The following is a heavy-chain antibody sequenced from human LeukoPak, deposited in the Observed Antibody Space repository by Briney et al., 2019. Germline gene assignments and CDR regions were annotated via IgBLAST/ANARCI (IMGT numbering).Heavy chain of an antibody. CDR1: GFTFSSYG. CDR3: AKAGRYYYVDV. CDR2: ISYDGSNK. Sequence: PGGSMRLSCAASGFTFSSYGMHWVRQAPGKGLEWVAVISYDGSNKYYADSVKGRFTISRDNSKNTLYLQMNSLRAEDTAVYYCAKAGRYYYVDVWGQGTTVTVSS. J-gene: IGHJ6*02. V-gene: IGHV3-30*18. D-gene: IGHD3-16*01.